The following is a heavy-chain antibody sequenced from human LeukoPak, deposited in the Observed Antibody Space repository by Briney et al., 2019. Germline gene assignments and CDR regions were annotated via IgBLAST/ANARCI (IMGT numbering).Heavy chain of an antibody. Sequence: GGSLRLSCAASGFTFSSYWMSWVRQAPGKGLEWVANIKQDGSEKYYVDSVKGRFTISRDNAKNSLYLQMNSLRAEDTAVYYCARDTFYYDILTGHADAFDIWGQGTMVTVSS. V-gene: IGHV3-7*01. J-gene: IGHJ3*02. CDR2: IKQDGSEK. D-gene: IGHD3-9*01. CDR3: ARDTFYYDILTGHADAFDI. CDR1: GFTFSSYW.